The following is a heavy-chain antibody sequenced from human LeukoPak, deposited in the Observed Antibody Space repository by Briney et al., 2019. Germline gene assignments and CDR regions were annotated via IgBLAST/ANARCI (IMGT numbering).Heavy chain of an antibody. CDR2: ISGSGDRT. Sequence: PGGSLRLSCAASGFTFSSYAMSWVRQAPGKGLVWLSAISGSGDRTYYVDSVKGRFTISRDNSKNTMYLQMNSLRVEDTAVYYCAKDKVPSGFRPFGASDYWGQGTLVTVSS. V-gene: IGHV3-23*01. CDR3: AKDKVPSGFRPFGASDY. J-gene: IGHJ4*02. D-gene: IGHD3-10*01. CDR1: GFTFSSYA.